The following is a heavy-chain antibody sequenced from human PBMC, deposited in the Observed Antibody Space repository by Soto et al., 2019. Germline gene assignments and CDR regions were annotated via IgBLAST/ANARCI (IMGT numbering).Heavy chain of an antibody. Sequence: GASVKVSCKASGFTFTSSAVQWVRQARGQRLEWIGWIVVGSGNTNYAQKFQERVTITRDMSTSTAYMELSSLRSEDTAVYYCAAEPDYYDSSGYHWQFDYWGQGTLVTVSS. CDR3: AAEPDYYDSSGYHWQFDY. D-gene: IGHD3-22*01. CDR2: IVVGSGNT. J-gene: IGHJ4*02. CDR1: GFTFTSSA. V-gene: IGHV1-58*01.